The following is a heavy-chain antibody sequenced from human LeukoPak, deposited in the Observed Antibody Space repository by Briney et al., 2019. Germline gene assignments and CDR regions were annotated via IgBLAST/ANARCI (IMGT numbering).Heavy chain of an antibody. CDR3: ARDSAGGNWYYYGMDV. CDR2: ISSSGSTI. V-gene: IGHV3-11*01. J-gene: IGHJ6*02. CDR1: GFTFSDYY. Sequence: PGGSLRLSCAASGFTFSDYYMSWIRQAPGKGLEWVSYISSSGSTIYYADSVKGRFTISRDNAKNSLYLQMNSLRAEDTAVYYCARDSAGGNWYYYGMDVWGQGTTVTVSS. D-gene: IGHD4-23*01.